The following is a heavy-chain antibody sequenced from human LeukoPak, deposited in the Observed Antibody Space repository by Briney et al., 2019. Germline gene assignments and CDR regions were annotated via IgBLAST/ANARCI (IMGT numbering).Heavy chain of an antibody. D-gene: IGHD3-10*01. CDR1: GYSIRSGYY. J-gene: IGHJ4*02. Sequence: TSETLSLTCAVSGYSIRSGYYWDWIRQPPGKGLGWIGSIYHGGSTYYNPSLKSRVAISVDTSKNQFSLKLNSVTAADTAVYYCARGSGSGSYLTFDYWGQGTLVTVSS. CDR3: ARGSGSGSYLTFDY. V-gene: IGHV4-38-2*01. CDR2: IYHGGST.